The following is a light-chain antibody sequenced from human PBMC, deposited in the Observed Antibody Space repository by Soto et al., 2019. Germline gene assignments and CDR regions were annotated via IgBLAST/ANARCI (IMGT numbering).Light chain of an antibody. CDR3: QQYGSSPLT. J-gene: IGKJ4*01. CDR1: QSLSSN. CDR2: GAS. Sequence: EIVLTQSPGTLSLSPGERATLSCRASQSLSSNLAWYQQKPGQPPRLLIYGASSRATGVPDRFSGSGSGTDFTLTINRLEPEDFAVYFCQQYGSSPLTFGGGTKVDIK. V-gene: IGKV3-20*01.